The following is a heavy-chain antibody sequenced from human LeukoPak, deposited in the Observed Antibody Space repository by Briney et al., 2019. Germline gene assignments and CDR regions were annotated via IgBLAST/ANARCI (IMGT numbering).Heavy chain of an antibody. CDR3: ARDKGDYYYGMDV. J-gene: IGHJ6*04. V-gene: IGHV3-21*01. Sequence: GGSLRLSCAASGFTFSSYSMNWVRQAPGKGLEWVSSISSSSSYIYYADSVKGRFAISRDNAENSLYLPMNSLRAEDTAVYYCARDKGDYYYGMDVWGKGTTVTVSS. CDR1: GFTFSSYS. CDR2: ISSSSSYI.